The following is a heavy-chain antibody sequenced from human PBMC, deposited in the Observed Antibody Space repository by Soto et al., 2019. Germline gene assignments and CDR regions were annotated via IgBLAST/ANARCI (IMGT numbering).Heavy chain of an antibody. CDR1: GGSISSYY. Sequence: SETLSLTCTVSGGSISSYYWSWIRKHPGKGLEWIGYIYYSGSTNYNPSLKSRVTISVDTSKNQFSLKLSSVTAADTAIYYCATHGLSVIWDQSFHYWGQGTLVTVSS. CDR2: IYYSGST. CDR3: ATHGLSVIWDQSFHY. J-gene: IGHJ4*02. D-gene: IGHD3-16*02. V-gene: IGHV4-59*08.